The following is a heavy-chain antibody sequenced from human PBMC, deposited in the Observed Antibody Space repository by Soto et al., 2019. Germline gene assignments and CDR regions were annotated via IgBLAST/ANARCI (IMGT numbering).Heavy chain of an antibody. J-gene: IGHJ6*02. CDR1: GGSFGGYY. D-gene: IGHD4-4*01. V-gene: IGHV4-34*01. CDR3: ASGDSNYYYYGMDV. CDR2: INHSGST. Sequence: SETLSLTCAVYGGSFGGYYWSWICKPPGKGLEWIGDINHSGSTNYNPSLKSRVTISVDTSKNQFSLKLSSVTAADTAVYYCASGDSNYYYYGMDVWGQGTTVTVSS.